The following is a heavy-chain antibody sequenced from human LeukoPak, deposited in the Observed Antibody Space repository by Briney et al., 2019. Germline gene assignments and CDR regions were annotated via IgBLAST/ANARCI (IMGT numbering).Heavy chain of an antibody. CDR3: ARHWVIAAAFGY. V-gene: IGHV4-61*02. CDR1: SGSIRSGSYF. J-gene: IGHJ4*02. D-gene: IGHD6-13*01. Sequence: PSQTLSLTCTVSSGSIRSGSYFWSWIRQPAGKGLEWIGRIYIGGSPHYNPSLKSRVTISVDTSKNQFSLKLSSVTAADTAVYYCARHWVIAAAFGYWGQGTLVTVSS. CDR2: IYIGGSP.